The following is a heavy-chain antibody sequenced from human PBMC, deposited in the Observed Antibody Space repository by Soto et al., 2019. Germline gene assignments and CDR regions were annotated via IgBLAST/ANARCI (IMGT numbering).Heavy chain of an antibody. Sequence: PGGSLRLSCAASGFTFSSYAMHWVRQAPGKGLEWVAVISYDGSNKYYADSVKGRFTISRDNSKNTLYLQMNSLRAEDTAVYYCASGNTSWYPRGYFDYWGQGTLVTVSS. CDR3: ASGNTSWYPRGYFDY. CDR1: GFTFSSYA. V-gene: IGHV3-30-3*01. J-gene: IGHJ4*02. D-gene: IGHD6-13*01. CDR2: ISYDGSNK.